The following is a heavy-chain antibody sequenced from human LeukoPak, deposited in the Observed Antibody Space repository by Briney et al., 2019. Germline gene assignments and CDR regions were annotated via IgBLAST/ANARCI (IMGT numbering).Heavy chain of an antibody. J-gene: IGHJ3*02. CDR3: ARYCSGGSCYVTAFDI. CDR1: GGPINSGGYY. D-gene: IGHD2-15*01. CDR2: IYHSGST. V-gene: IGHV4-30-2*01. Sequence: PSETLSLTCTVSGGPINSGGYYWSWIRQPPGKGLEWIGYIYHSGSTYYNPSLKSRVTISVDRSKNQFSLKLSSVTAADTAAYYCARYCSGGSCYVTAFDIWGQGTMVTVSS.